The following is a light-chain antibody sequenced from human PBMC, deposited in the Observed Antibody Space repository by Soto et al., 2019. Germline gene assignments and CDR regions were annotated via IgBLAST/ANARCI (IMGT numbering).Light chain of an antibody. J-gene: IGLJ1*01. CDR1: SSNVGGNP. CDR2: TNT. V-gene: IGLV1-44*01. Sequence: SVLTQPPSASGTPGQRVTISCSGSSSNVGGNPVNWYQHVPTTAPKLLIYTNTQRPSGVPDRLSGSKSGTSASLAISGLQSEDEADYYCASWDDSLNGPVFGTGTKVTVL. CDR3: ASWDDSLNGPV.